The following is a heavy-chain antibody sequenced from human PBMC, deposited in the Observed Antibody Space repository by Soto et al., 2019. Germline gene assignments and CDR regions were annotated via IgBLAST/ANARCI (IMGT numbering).Heavy chain of an antibody. V-gene: IGHV1-18*01. CDR2: FSAYNGNT. J-gene: IGHJ4*02. CDR3: ARDAMTVFGVVIIPPFDY. CDR1: GYTFTSYG. D-gene: IGHD3-3*01. Sequence: QVQLVQSGAEVKKPGASVKVSCKASGYTFTSYGISWVRQAPGQGLEWMGWFSAYNGNTNYAQKLQGRVTMTTDTSTSTAYMELRSLRSDDTAVYYCARDAMTVFGVVIIPPFDYWGQGTLVTVSS.